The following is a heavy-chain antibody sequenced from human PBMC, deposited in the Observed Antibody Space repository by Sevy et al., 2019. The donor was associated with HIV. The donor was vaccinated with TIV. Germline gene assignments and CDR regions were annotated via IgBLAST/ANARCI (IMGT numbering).Heavy chain of an antibody. J-gene: IGHJ4*02. V-gene: IGHV3-33*08. D-gene: IGHD2-21*02. CDR2: IWYDGTIK. CDR3: ARGGGYCGGDCYSIDY. CDR1: GFTFSSYV. Sequence: GGSLRLSCAASGFTFSSYVMHWVRQAPGKGLEWVALIWYDGTIKYYADSVKGRFTISRDNSKDTLFLQMNCLTPEDTDVYYCARGGGYCGGDCYSIDYWGQGALVTVSS.